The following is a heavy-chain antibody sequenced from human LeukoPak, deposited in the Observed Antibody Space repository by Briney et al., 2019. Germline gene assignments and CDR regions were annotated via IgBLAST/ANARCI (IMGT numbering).Heavy chain of an antibody. J-gene: IGHJ6*03. V-gene: IGHV3-30*03. CDR1: GFTFSSYG. Sequence: PGGSLRLSCAASGFTFSSYGMHWVRQAPGKGLEWVAVISYDGSNKYYADSVKGRFTISRDNSKNSLYLQMNSLRAEDTAVYYCARRITMVRGGYYYYYMDVWGKGTTVTISS. CDR2: ISYDGSNK. D-gene: IGHD3-10*01. CDR3: ARRITMVRGGYYYYYMDV.